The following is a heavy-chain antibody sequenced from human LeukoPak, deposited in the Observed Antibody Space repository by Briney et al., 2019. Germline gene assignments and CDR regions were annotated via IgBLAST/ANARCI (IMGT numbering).Heavy chain of an antibody. D-gene: IGHD3-22*01. CDR1: GFTFSNAW. J-gene: IGHJ5*02. CDR2: IRSNSDGGTI. Sequence: PGGSLRLSCATSGFTFSNAWMNWVRQAPGKGLKWVGRIRSNSDGGTIDYAAPVKGRFTLSRDDSKTTLYLQMNSLQTEDTAVYYCATDFYDSTWGRGTLVTVSS. V-gene: IGHV3-15*07. CDR3: ATDFYDST.